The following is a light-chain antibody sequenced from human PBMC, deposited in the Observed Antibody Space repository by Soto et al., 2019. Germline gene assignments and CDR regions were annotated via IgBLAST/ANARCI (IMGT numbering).Light chain of an antibody. Sequence: QSALTQPASVSGSPGQSITISCTGTSSDVGGYNYVSWYQQHPGKAPKLMIYEVSNRPSGVSIRFSGSKSGNTASLTISGLQAEDEADYYCSSYTSSSTPDVFGTGTKVTVL. CDR3: SSYTSSSTPDV. CDR2: EVS. CDR1: SSDVGGYNY. V-gene: IGLV2-14*01. J-gene: IGLJ1*01.